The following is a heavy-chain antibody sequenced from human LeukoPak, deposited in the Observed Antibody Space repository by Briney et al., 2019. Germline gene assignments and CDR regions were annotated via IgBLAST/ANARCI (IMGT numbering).Heavy chain of an antibody. CDR1: GFTFDDYA. D-gene: IGHD2-2*01. J-gene: IGHJ4*02. CDR3: AKDISRNFVVVPAADY. CDR2: ISGDGGST. Sequence: PGGSLRLSRAASGFTFDDYAMHWVRQPPGKSLEWVSLISGDGGSTYYADSVKGRFTVSRDNSKNSLYLQMNSLRTEDTALYYCAKDISRNFVVVPAADYGGQGNLVTVSS. V-gene: IGHV3-43*02.